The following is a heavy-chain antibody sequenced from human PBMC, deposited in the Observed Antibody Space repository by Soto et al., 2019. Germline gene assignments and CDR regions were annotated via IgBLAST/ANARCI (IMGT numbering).Heavy chain of an antibody. J-gene: IGHJ4*02. CDR1: GGSISSGGYY. CDR2: IYYSGST. V-gene: IGHV4-31*03. CDR3: PRGATATGGHYDY. D-gene: IGHD3-16*01. Sequence: SETLSLTCTVSGGSISSGGYYWSWIRQHPGKGLEWIGYIYYSGSTYYNPSLKSRVTISVDTSKNQFSLKLSSVTAADTAVYYRPRGATATGGHYDYWGQGTLVTVSS.